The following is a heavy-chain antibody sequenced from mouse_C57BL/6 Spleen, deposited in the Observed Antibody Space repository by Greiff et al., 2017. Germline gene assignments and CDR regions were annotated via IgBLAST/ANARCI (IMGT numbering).Heavy chain of an antibody. CDR1: GFTFSNYW. CDR2: IRLKSDNYAT. V-gene: IGHV6-3*01. Sequence: EVKLEESGGGLVQPGGSMKLSCVASGFTFSNYWMNWVRQSPETGLEWVAQIRLKSDNYATHYAESVKGRFTISRDDSKSSVYLQMNNLRAEDTGIYYCTVDYEMFAYWGQGTLVTVSA. J-gene: IGHJ3*01. D-gene: IGHD2-4*01. CDR3: TVDYEMFAY.